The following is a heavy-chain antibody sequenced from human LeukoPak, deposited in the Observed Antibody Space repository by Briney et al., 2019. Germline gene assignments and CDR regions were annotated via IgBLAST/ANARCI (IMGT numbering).Heavy chain of an antibody. D-gene: IGHD4-11*01. CDR1: GFTFSSYG. Sequence: PGRSLRLSCAASGFTFSSYGMHWVRQAPGKGLEWVAFIRYDGSNKYYADSVKGRFTISRDNSKNTLYLQMNSLRAEDTAVYYCAKGLMTTVPHWGQGTLVTVSS. CDR2: IRYDGSNK. J-gene: IGHJ4*02. V-gene: IGHV3-30*02. CDR3: AKGLMTTVPH.